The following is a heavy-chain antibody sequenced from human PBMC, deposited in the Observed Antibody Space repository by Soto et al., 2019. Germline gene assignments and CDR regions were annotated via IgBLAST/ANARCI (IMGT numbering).Heavy chain of an antibody. CDR1: GGSFSGYY. CDR3: ASERGSYNEHDFDI. D-gene: IGHD1-26*01. V-gene: IGHV4-34*01. CDR2: INHSGST. J-gene: IGHJ3*02. Sequence: SETLSLTCAVYGGSFSGYYWSWIRQPPGKGLEWIGEINHSGSTNYNPSLKSRVTISVDTSKNQFSLKLSSVTAADTAVYYCASERGSYNEHDFDIRGQGTMVTVSS.